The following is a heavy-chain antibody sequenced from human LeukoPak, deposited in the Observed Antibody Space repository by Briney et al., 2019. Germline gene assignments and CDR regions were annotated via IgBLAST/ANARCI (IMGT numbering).Heavy chain of an antibody. V-gene: IGHV3-53*01. CDR3: AREGGHDYSNYLIWYFDY. CDR1: GFTVSSNS. D-gene: IGHD4-11*01. Sequence: GGSLRLSCTVSGFTVSSNSMSWVRQAPGKGLEWVSFIYSAGSTHYSDSVKGRFTVSIDNSKNTLYLQMNSLRAEDTAVYYCAREGGHDYSNYLIWYFDYWGQGTLVTVSS. J-gene: IGHJ4*02. CDR2: IYSAGST.